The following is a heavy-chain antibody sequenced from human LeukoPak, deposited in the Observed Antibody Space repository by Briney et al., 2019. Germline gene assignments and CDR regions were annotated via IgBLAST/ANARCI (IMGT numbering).Heavy chain of an antibody. CDR1: GGSISSRPYY. J-gene: IGHJ4*02. CDR2: IYYSGST. Sequence: PSETLSLTCTVSGGSISSRPYYWGWVRQPPGKGLEWIGSIYYSGSTYYNPSLKSRVPISVDTSKNQFSLKVTSVTAADTAVYYCARQTGAGGDFDYWGQGTLVTVSS. CDR3: ARQTGAGGDFDY. D-gene: IGHD1-14*01. V-gene: IGHV4-39*01.